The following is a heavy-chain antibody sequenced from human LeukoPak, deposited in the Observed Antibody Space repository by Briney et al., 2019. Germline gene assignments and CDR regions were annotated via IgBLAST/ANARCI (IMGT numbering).Heavy chain of an antibody. CDR1: GFPFSSYG. Sequence: GGSLRLSCAASGFPFSSYGMHWVRQAPGKGLEWVARLVYDARSDYANSVKGRFPITRDDSNNTLFLDMSNLRVEDTALYYCARDLSAAFDFWGQGVLVTVSS. V-gene: IGHV3-33*01. D-gene: IGHD6-19*01. J-gene: IGHJ4*02. CDR2: LVYDARS. CDR3: ARDLSAAFDF.